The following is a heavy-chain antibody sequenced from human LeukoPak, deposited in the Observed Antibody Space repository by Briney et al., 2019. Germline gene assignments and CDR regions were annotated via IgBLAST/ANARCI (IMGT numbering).Heavy chain of an antibody. CDR1: GFTFSSYW. J-gene: IGHJ6*03. CDR2: IKQDGSEK. CDR3: AKTNNYYYYMDV. V-gene: IGHV3-7*03. Sequence: GGSLRLSCAASGFTFSSYWMSWVRQAPGKGLEWVANIKQDGSEKYYVDSVKGRFTISRDNAKNSLYLQMNSLRAEDTALYYCAKTNNYYYYMDVWGKGTTVTISS.